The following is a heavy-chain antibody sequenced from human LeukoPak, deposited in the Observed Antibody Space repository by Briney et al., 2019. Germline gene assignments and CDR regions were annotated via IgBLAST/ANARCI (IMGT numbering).Heavy chain of an antibody. D-gene: IGHD3-10*01. J-gene: IGHJ5*02. CDR2: IYYSGST. Sequence: SETLSLTCTVSGGSISSYYWSWIRQPPGKGLEWIGYIYYSGSTNYNPSLKSRVTISVDTSKNQLSLKSSSVTAADTAVYYCARAPLYYGSGSGWFDPWGQGTLVIVSS. V-gene: IGHV4-59*12. CDR3: ARAPLYYGSGSGWFDP. CDR1: GGSISSYY.